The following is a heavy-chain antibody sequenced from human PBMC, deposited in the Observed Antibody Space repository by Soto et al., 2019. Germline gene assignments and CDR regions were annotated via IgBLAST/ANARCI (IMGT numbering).Heavy chain of an antibody. CDR3: ARDLGGDSVYGMDV. CDR1: GDSISRYY. CDR2: IYYSGRT. Sequence: QVQLQESGPGLVKPSETLSLNCTVSGDSISRYYWSWIRQSPGKGLEWIGHIYYSGRTYYNPSLKPRVIISIDTSRSHFSLKLTSVTADDTAVYFCARDLGGDSVYGMDVWGQGTTVTVSS. J-gene: IGHJ6*02. V-gene: IGHV4-59*01. D-gene: IGHD2-21*02.